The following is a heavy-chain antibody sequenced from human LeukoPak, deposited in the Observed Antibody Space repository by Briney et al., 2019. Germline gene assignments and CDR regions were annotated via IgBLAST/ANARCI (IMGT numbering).Heavy chain of an antibody. CDR1: EVTFSSYT. J-gene: IGHJ4*02. D-gene: IGHD5-18*01. V-gene: IGHV3-23*01. Sequence: GGSLRLSWAAAEVTFSSYTMSWVRQAPWKGLEWVSAISGSGGSTYYADSVKGRFTISRDNSKNTLYLQMNSLRAEDTAVYYCAKDSYGPDYWGQGTLVTVSS. CDR3: AKDSYGPDY. CDR2: ISGSGGST.